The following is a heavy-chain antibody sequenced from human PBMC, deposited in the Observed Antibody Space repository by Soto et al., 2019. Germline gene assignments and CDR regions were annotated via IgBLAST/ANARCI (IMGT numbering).Heavy chain of an antibody. CDR1: GFTFSSYG. CDR2: ISYDGSNK. CDR3: AKDGSFGELLQIPDY. J-gene: IGHJ4*02. D-gene: IGHD3-10*01. Sequence: GGSLRLSCAASGFTFSSYGMHWVRQAPGKGLEWVAVISYDGSNKYYADSVKGRFTISRDNSKNTLYLQMNSLRAEDTAVYYCAKDGSFGELLQIPDYWGQGTLVTVSS. V-gene: IGHV3-30*18.